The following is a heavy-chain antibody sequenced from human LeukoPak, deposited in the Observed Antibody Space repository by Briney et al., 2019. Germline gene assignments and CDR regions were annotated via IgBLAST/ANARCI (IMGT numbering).Heavy chain of an antibody. Sequence: GGSLRLSCAASGFTFSSYSMNWVRQAPGKGLEWVSSISSSSSYICYADSVKGRFTISRDNAKNSLYLQMNSLRAEDTAVYYCAREAPDSSSGEPGGAFDIWGQGTMVTVSS. CDR2: ISSSSSYI. D-gene: IGHD6-13*01. CDR3: AREAPDSSSGEPGGAFDI. V-gene: IGHV3-21*01. J-gene: IGHJ3*02. CDR1: GFTFSSYS.